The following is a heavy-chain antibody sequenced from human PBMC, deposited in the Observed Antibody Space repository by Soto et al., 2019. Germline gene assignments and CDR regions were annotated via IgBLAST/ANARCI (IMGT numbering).Heavy chain of an antibody. CDR2: IWYDGSNK. Sequence: GGSLRLSCAASGFTFSSYGMHWVRQAPGKGLEWVAVIWYDGSNKYYADSVKGRFTISRDNSKNTLYLQMNSLRAEDTAVYYCARADDKYYDYIWGSPPGAFDIWGQGTMVTVSS. D-gene: IGHD3-16*01. CDR1: GFTFSSYG. V-gene: IGHV3-33*01. CDR3: ARADDKYYDYIWGSPPGAFDI. J-gene: IGHJ3*02.